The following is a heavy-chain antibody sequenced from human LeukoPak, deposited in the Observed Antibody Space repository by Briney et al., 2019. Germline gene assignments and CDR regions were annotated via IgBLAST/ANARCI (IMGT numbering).Heavy chain of an antibody. J-gene: IGHJ4*02. CDR3: ASSYGSSAYYPFDY. D-gene: IGHD3-22*01. CDR1: GFAFRNNA. CDR2: ISDSGGST. V-gene: IGHV3-23*01. Sequence: PGGSLRLSCVASGFAFRNNAMSWVRQAPGKGLEWVSLISDSGGSTNYADSVKSRFTISRDNSKNTLYLQMNTLRAEDTAIYYCASSYGSSAYYPFDYWGQGTLVTVFS.